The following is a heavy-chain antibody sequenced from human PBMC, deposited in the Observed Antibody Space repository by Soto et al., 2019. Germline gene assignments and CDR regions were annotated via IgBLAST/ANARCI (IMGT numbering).Heavy chain of an antibody. V-gene: IGHV3-23*01. CDR2: ISGSGGST. J-gene: IGHJ4*02. CDR3: AEWLVQLDY. Sequence: AISGSGGSTYYADSVKGRFTISRDNSKNTLYLQMNSLRAEDTAVYYCAEWLVQLDYWGQGTLVTVSS. D-gene: IGHD6-19*01.